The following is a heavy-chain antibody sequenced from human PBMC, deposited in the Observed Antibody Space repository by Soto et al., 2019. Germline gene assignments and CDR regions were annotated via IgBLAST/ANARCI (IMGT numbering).Heavy chain of an antibody. J-gene: IGHJ4*02. CDR2: INAGIGNT. D-gene: IGHD5-18*01. CDR1: GYTFTSYA. V-gene: IGHV1-3*01. CDR3: ARGQSYGPSSDFDY. Sequence: GASVKVSCKASGYTFTSYAMRWVRQAPGQRLEWMGWINAGIGNTKYSQKFQGRVTITRDTSTSTAYMELSSLRSEDTAVYYCARGQSYGPSSDFDYWGQGTLVTVSS.